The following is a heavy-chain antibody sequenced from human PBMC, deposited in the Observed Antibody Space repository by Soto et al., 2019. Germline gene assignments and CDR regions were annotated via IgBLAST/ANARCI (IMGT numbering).Heavy chain of an antibody. Sequence: GESLKISCKGSGYSFTKYWIIWVRQVPGKGLEWMGRIDTSYSYSHYSPSFQGHVTISVDKSISTGCLQWSSLKASDTAMYYCARYCSSSSCSQLYGMDVWGQGTTVTVSS. CDR1: GYSFTKYW. CDR3: ARYCSSSSCSQLYGMDV. J-gene: IGHJ6*02. V-gene: IGHV5-10-1*01. D-gene: IGHD2-15*01. CDR2: IDTSYSYS.